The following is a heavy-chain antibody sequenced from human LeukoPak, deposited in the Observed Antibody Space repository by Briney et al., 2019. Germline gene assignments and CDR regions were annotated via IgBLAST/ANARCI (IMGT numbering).Heavy chain of an antibody. D-gene: IGHD6-6*01. CDR3: ARESSTWNRFEY. CDR2: INDSGDT. CDR1: GASFSGYY. V-gene: IGHV4-34*01. J-gene: IGHJ4*02. Sequence: SETLSLTCAVYGASFSGYYWSWIRQSPGRGLEWVGQINDSGDTDYNPSLKGRVTISIDTSKKQFCLRLRSVTAADTALYYCARESSTWNRFEYWAQGTAVTVSS.